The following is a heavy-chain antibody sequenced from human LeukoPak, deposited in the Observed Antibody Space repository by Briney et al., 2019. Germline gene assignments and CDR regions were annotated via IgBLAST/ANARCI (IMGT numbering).Heavy chain of an antibody. CDR1: GFTVSSNY. CDR2: IYSGGST. J-gene: IGHJ4*02. V-gene: IGHV3-53*01. D-gene: IGHD6-19*01. CDR3: ARGLSYAVAYGDY. Sequence: PGGSLRLSCAASGFTVSSNYMSWVRQAPGKGLEWVSVIYSGGSTYYADSVKGRFTVSRDNAKNTLYLQLNSLRADDTAVYYCARGLSYAVAYGDYWGQGTLVTVSS.